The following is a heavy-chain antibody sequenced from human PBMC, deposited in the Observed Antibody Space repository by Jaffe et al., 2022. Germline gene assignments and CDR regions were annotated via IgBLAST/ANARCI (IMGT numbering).Heavy chain of an antibody. J-gene: IGHJ3*02. CDR1: GGSFSGYY. CDR3: ARVLVESSKPGCAFDI. CDR2: INHSGST. Sequence: QVQLQQWGAGLLKPSETLSLTCAVYGGSFSGYYWSWIRQPPGKGLEWIGEINHSGSTNYNPSLKSRVTISVDTSKNQFSLKLSSVTAADTAVYYCARVLVESSKPGCAFDIWGQGTMVTVSS. V-gene: IGHV4-34*01. D-gene: IGHD6-13*01.